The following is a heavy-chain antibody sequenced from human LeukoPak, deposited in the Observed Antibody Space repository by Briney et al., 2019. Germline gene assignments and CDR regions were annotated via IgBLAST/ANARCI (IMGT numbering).Heavy chain of an antibody. CDR3: ARYAGAATKYYYYYMDV. CDR2: ISSSSSYI. V-gene: IGHV3-21*01. J-gene: IGHJ6*03. D-gene: IGHD4-17*01. CDR1: GFTFSSYS. Sequence: PGGSLRLSCAASGFTFSSYSMNWVRQAPGKGLEWVSSISSSSSYIYYADSVKGRFTISRDNAKNSLYLQMNSLRAEDTAVYYCARYAGAATKYYYYYMDVWGKGTTVTVSS.